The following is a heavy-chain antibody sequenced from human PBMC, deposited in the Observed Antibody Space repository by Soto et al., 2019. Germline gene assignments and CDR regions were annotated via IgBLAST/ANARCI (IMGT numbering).Heavy chain of an antibody. Sequence: EVQLVESGGGLVKPGGSLRLSCAASGFTFYNSWMNWVRQAPGKGLEWVGRIKRNSDGGRTDYAAPVKGRFTISRDDSKNMLYLQMNSLKTEDTAVYYCTTGSVEGVWGQGTTVSVSS. CDR3: TTGSVEGV. CDR1: GFTFYNSW. D-gene: IGHD2-15*01. J-gene: IGHJ6*02. CDR2: IKRNSDGGRT. V-gene: IGHV3-15*07.